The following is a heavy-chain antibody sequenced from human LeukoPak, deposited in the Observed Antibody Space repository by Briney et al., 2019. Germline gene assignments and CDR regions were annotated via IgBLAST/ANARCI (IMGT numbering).Heavy chain of an antibody. V-gene: IGHV3-7*05. J-gene: IGHJ4*02. CDR1: GFRFSNYW. CDR2: IKQYGSEK. D-gene: IGHD6-13*01. CDR3: ARAAEISALDN. Sequence: GGPLRLSCEASGFRFSNYWMSWVRQAPGKGLEWVATIKQYGSEKYYVDSVKGRFTISRDNAKKSLFLQMDSLRGEGTAVYYCARAAEISALDNWGQRTLVTVSS.